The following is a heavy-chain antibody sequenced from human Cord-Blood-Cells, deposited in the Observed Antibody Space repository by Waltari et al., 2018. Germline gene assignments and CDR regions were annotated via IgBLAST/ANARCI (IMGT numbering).Heavy chain of an antibody. Sequence: EVQLVESGGGLVQQGRSLRLSCTASGFTFGDYAMSWVRQAPGKGLEWVGFIRSKAYGGTTEYAASVKGRFTISRDDSKSIAYLQMNSLKTEDTAVYYCTRQYYYDSSGYYVYWGQGTLVTVSS. D-gene: IGHD3-22*01. CDR3: TRQYYYDSSGYYVY. V-gene: IGHV3-49*04. CDR2: IRSKAYGGTT. CDR1: GFTFGDYA. J-gene: IGHJ4*02.